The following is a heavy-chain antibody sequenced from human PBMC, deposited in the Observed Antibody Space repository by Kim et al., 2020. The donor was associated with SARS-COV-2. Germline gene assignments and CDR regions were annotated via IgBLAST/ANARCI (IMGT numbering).Heavy chain of an antibody. D-gene: IGHD4-17*01. J-gene: IGHJ4*02. CDR1: GGSFSGYY. CDR3: ARSNLPYGDYGI. V-gene: IGHV4-34*01. CDR2: INHSGST. Sequence: ETLSLTCAVYGGSFSGYYWSWIRQPPGKGLEWIGEINHSGSTNYNPSLKSRVTISVDTSKNQFSLKLSSVTAADTAVYYCARSNLPYGDYGIWGQGTLVTVSS.